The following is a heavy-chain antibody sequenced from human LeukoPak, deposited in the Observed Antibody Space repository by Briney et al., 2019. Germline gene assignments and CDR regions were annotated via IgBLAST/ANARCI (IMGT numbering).Heavy chain of an antibody. V-gene: IGHV4-39*01. J-gene: IGHJ4*02. CDR2: IYYSGST. Sequence: PSETLSLTCTVSGGSISSSSYYWGWIRQPPGKGLEWIGSIYYSGSTYYNPSLKSRVTISVDTSKNQFSLKLSSVTAADTAVYYCARQTTVTTHLLFDYWGQGALVTVSS. CDR1: GGSISSSSYY. CDR3: ARQTTVTTHLLFDY. D-gene: IGHD4-17*01.